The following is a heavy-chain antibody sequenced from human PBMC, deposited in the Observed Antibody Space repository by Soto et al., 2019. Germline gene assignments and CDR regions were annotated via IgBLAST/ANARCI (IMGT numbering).Heavy chain of an antibody. CDR3: AKCRFLEWLLLQYNWFDP. D-gene: IGHD3-3*01. J-gene: IGHJ5*02. V-gene: IGHV3-23*01. Sequence: AVGSLRLSCAASGFTFSSDAMSWVRQARAKGLEWVSAISGSGGSTYYADSVKGRFTISRDNSKNTLYLQMNSLRAEDTAVYYYAKCRFLEWLLLQYNWFDPWGQGTLVTVSS. CDR1: GFTFSSDA. CDR2: ISGSGGST.